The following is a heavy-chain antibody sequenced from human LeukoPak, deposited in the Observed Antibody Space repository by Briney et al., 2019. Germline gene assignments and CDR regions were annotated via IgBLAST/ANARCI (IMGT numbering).Heavy chain of an antibody. V-gene: IGHV3-23*01. Sequence: PGGSLRLSCAASGFTFSSYAMSWVRQAPGKGLEWVSAISGSGGSPYYADSAKGQFTISRDNSQDTLYLQMNSLRAEDTAVYYCAKHWGYMYYFDYWGQGTLVTVSS. CDR1: GFTFSSYA. J-gene: IGHJ4*02. CDR2: ISGSGGSP. D-gene: IGHD7-27*01. CDR3: AKHWGYMYYFDY.